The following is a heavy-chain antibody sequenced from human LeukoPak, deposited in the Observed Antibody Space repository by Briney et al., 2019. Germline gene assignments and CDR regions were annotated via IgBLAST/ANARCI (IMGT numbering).Heavy chain of an antibody. Sequence: SETVSLTCTVSGDSISTTSYYWSWIRQPAGKGLEWIGRIYTSGSTNYNPSLKSRVTMSVDTSKNQFSLKLSSVTAADTAVYYCARGYSYGYGYAFDIWGQGTMVTVSS. D-gene: IGHD5-18*01. CDR2: IYTSGST. V-gene: IGHV4-61*02. CDR3: ARGYSYGYGYAFDI. J-gene: IGHJ3*02. CDR1: GDSISTTSYY.